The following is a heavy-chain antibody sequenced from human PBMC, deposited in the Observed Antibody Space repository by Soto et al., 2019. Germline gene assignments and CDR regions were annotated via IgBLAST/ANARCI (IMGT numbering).Heavy chain of an antibody. CDR1: GYTFTCYY. CDR2: INPNSGGT. D-gene: IGHD2-15*01. CDR3: AREEPYGGKGGFHH. V-gene: IGHV1-2*02. J-gene: IGHJ1*01. Sequence: XSGKVCCKASGYTFTCYYMHWVRQSPGQGLEWMGWINPNSGGTNYAQKFQGRVTMTRDTSISTAYMELSRLRSDDTAVYYCAREEPYGGKGGFHHWGQG.